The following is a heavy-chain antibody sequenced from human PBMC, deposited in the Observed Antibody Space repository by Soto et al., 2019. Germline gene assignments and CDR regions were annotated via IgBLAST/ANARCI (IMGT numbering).Heavy chain of an antibody. D-gene: IGHD3-10*01. J-gene: IGHJ4*02. CDR1: GGTFSSYA. V-gene: IGHV1-69*05. Sequence: QVQLVQSGAEVKKPGSSVKVSCKASGGTFSSYAISWVRQAPGQGLEWMGGIIPIFGTANYAQKFQGRVTITXXEXTXRAYMGLSSLRSEDTAVYYCASASWFGELSPYYFDYWGQGTLVTVSS. CDR2: IIPIFGTA. CDR3: ASASWFGELSPYYFDY.